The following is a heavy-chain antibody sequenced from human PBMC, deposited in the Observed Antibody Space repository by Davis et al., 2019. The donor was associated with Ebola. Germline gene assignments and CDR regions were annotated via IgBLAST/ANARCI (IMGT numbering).Heavy chain of an antibody. J-gene: IGHJ5*02. CDR3: ARDRDDLRFDP. V-gene: IGHV4-39*07. Sequence: PSETLSLTCTVSGGSISSSGYYWSWIRQPPGKGLEWIGEINHSGSTNYNPSLKSRVTISVDTSKNQFSLKLSSVTAADTAVYYCARDRDDLRFDPWGQGTLVTVSS. CDR1: GGSISSSGYY. CDR2: INHSGST. D-gene: IGHD1-1*01.